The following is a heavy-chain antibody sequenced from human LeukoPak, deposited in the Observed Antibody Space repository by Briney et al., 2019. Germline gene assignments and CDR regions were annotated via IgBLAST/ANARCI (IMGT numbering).Heavy chain of an antibody. CDR3: ARGWIGPGRYFDY. Sequence: SETLSLTCTVSGGSINSDDFYWSWIRHHPGKGLEWIGYIYYSGSTYYNPSLKSRVTISVDTSKNQFSLELSSVTAADTAVYYCARGWIGPGRYFDYWGQGTLVTVSS. CDR2: IYYSGST. D-gene: IGHD1-26*01. J-gene: IGHJ4*02. V-gene: IGHV4-30-4*01. CDR1: GGSINSDDFY.